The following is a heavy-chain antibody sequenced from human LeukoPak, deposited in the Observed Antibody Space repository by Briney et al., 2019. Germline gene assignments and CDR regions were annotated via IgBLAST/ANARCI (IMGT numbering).Heavy chain of an antibody. CDR1: GFTFSSYM. V-gene: IGHV3-21*01. D-gene: IGHD1-1*01. Sequence: GGSLRLSCAASGFTFSSYMMNWARQAPGKGLEWASSINSGSTYTYYTESVKGRFTVSRDNAKNSLFLQMNSLRAEDTAIYYCARSLTTLTYEGYWGQGTLVTVSS. CDR2: INSGSTYT. J-gene: IGHJ4*02. CDR3: ARSLTTLTYEGY.